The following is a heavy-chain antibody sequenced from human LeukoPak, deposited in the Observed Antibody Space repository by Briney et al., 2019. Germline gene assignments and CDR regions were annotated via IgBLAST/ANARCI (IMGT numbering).Heavy chain of an antibody. CDR1: GYTFTDYH. V-gene: IGHV1-2*02. CDR2: INTNNGAT. D-gene: IGHD2-21*02. Sequence: GASVTVSCRASGYTFTDYHLYWVRQAPGQGLEWMGWINTNNGATHYAQKFQGRVTLTRDTSISTAYMDLSRLTSDDTAVYYCARVLIPTLVTSNFDYWGQGTLVTVSS. J-gene: IGHJ4*02. CDR3: ARVLIPTLVTSNFDY.